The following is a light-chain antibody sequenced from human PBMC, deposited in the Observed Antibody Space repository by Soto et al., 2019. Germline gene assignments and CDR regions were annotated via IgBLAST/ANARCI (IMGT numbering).Light chain of an antibody. J-gene: IGKJ1*01. Sequence: EIVMTQSPATLSLSPVERATLSCRASQRVSSSYLSWYQQKPGQAPRLLIYGASTRATGIPARFSGSGSGTDFTLTISSLQPEDFAVYYCHQDYNLPCTCDQGTKVEI. CDR2: GAS. V-gene: IGKV3D-7*01. CDR3: HQDYNLPCT. CDR1: QRVSSSY.